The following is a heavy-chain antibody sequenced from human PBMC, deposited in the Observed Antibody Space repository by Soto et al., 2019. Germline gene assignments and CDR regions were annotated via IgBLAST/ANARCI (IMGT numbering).Heavy chain of an antibody. CDR1: GGSISSYY. CDR2: IYYSGST. CDR3: ARGDYGEYAFDY. V-gene: IGHV4-59*01. J-gene: IGHJ4*02. Sequence: PSETLSLTCTVSGGSISSYYWSWIRQPPGKGLEWIGYIYYSGSTNYNPSLKSRVTISVDTSKNQFSLKLSSVTAADTAVYYCARGDYGEYAFDYWGQGTLVTVSS. D-gene: IGHD4-17*01.